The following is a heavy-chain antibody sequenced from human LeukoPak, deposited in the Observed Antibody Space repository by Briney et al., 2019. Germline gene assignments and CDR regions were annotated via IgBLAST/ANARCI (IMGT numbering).Heavy chain of an antibody. J-gene: IGHJ6*02. D-gene: IGHD3-16*01. CDR2: ISYDGDNE. V-gene: IGHV3-30-3*01. CDR3: ARVRGGRSWYYYGMDV. Sequence: GGSLRLSCAASGFTFSNSAMHWVRQAPGKGLEWVAVISYDGDNEYYADSVKGQFTISRDNSKDRLYLQMNSLRPEDTAMYYCARVRGGRSWYYYGMDVWGRGTTVTVSS. CDR1: GFTFSNSA.